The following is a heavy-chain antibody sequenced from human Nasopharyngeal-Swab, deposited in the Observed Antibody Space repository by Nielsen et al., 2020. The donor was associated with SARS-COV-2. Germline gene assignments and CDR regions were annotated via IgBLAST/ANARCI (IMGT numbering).Heavy chain of an antibody. V-gene: IGHV3-48*03. Sequence: GESLKISCAASGFTFSSYEMNWVRQAPGKGLEWVSYISSSGSTIYYADSAKGRFTISRDNAKNSLYLQMNSLRAEDTAVYYCARERATLTLVHYFDYWGQGTLVTVSS. CDR2: ISSSGSTI. D-gene: IGHD4/OR15-4a*01. J-gene: IGHJ4*02. CDR3: ARERATLTLVHYFDY. CDR1: GFTFSSYE.